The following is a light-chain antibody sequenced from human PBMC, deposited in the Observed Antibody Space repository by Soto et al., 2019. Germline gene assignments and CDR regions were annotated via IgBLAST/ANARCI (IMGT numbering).Light chain of an antibody. CDR2: SNN. CDR1: RSNIGSNT. J-gene: IGLJ1*01. V-gene: IGLV1-44*01. Sequence: SALTPPPSTSGTPGQRVTISCSGSRSNIGSNTVTWYQQLPGTAPKLLIYSNNQRPSGVPDRFSGSKSGTSASLAISGLQSEDEADYYCAAWDDSLNGSYVCGTGTKVTVL. CDR3: AAWDDSLNGSYV.